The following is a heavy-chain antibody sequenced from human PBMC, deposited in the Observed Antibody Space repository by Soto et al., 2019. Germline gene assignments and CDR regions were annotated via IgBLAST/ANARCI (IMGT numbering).Heavy chain of an antibody. CDR1: GASISGFY. CDR2: IYATGTT. D-gene: IGHD1-1*01. CDR3: VRDGTKTLRDWFDP. Sequence: SETLSLTCTVSGASISGFYWRWIRKSAGKGLEWIGRIYATGTTDYNPSLKSRVMMSVDTSKKQFSLKLRSVTAADTAVYFCVRDGTKTLRDWFDPWGQGISVTVS. V-gene: IGHV4-4*07. J-gene: IGHJ5*02.